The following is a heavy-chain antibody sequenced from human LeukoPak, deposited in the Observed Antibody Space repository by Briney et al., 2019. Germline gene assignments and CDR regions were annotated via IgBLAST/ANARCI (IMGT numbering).Heavy chain of an antibody. CDR3: ARGSWSIAARPPLLYFDY. Sequence: ASVKVSCKASGYTFTGYYTHWVRQAPGQGLEWMGWINPNSGGTNYAQKFQGRVTMTRDTSISTAYMELSRLRSDDTAVYYCARGSWSIAARPPLLYFDYWGQGTLVTVSS. V-gene: IGHV1-2*02. CDR2: INPNSGGT. D-gene: IGHD6-6*01. CDR1: GYTFTGYY. J-gene: IGHJ4*02.